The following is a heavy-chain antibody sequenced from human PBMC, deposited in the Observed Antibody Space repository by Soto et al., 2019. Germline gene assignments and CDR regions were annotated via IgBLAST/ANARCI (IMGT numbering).Heavy chain of an antibody. CDR3: ARDRGAAGTRYYYYGMDV. CDR2: IYYSGST. V-gene: IGHV4-61*01. D-gene: IGHD6-13*01. Sequence: QVQLQESGPGLVKPSETLSLTCTVSGGSVSSGSYYWSWIRQPPGKGLEWIGYIYYSGSTNYKPSLKSRVTLSGDTYKNPFSLKLSSVTAADTAVYYCARDRGAAGTRYYYYGMDVWGQGTTVTVSS. J-gene: IGHJ6*02. CDR1: GGSVSSGSYY.